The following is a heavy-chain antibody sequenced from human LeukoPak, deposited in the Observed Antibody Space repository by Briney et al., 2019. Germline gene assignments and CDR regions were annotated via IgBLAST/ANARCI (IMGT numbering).Heavy chain of an antibody. Sequence: SETLSLTCTVSGGSISSYYWSWIRQPPGKGLEWIGYIYYSGSTNYNPSLKSRVTISVDTSKNQFSLKLSSVTAADTAVYYCARGQLYSSTGVDYWGQETLVTVSS. D-gene: IGHD6-13*01. V-gene: IGHV4-59*01. J-gene: IGHJ4*02. CDR3: ARGQLYSSTGVDY. CDR2: IYYSGST. CDR1: GGSISSYY.